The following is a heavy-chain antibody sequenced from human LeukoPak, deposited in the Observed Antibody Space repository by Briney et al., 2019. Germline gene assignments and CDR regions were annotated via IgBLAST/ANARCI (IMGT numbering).Heavy chain of an antibody. Sequence: SETLSLTCTVSGGSISNYYWSWIRQPAGKGLEWIGRKYARGSSNYNPPVQSRVTMSVDTSKNQFSLKLRSVTAADTAVYYCARHNYDSSGYPLHFDYWGQGTLVTVSS. CDR1: GGSISNYY. CDR2: KYARGSS. V-gene: IGHV4-4*07. CDR3: ARHNYDSSGYPLHFDY. J-gene: IGHJ4*02. D-gene: IGHD3-22*01.